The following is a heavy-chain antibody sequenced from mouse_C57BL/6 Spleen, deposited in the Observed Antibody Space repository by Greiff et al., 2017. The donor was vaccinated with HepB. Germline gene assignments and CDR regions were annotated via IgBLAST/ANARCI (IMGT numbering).Heavy chain of an antibody. CDR2: IDPENGDT. J-gene: IGHJ4*01. Sequence: DVKLVESGAELVRPGASVKLSCTASGFNIKDDYMHWVKQRPEQGLEWIGWIDPENGDTEYASKFQGKATITADTSSNTAYLQLSSLTSEDTAVYYCASTMVTTRAMDYWGQGTSVTVSS. V-gene: IGHV14-4*01. D-gene: IGHD2-2*01. CDR3: ASTMVTTRAMDY. CDR1: GFNIKDDY.